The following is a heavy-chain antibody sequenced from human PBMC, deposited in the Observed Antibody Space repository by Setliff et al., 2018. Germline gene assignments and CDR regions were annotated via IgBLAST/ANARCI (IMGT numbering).Heavy chain of an antibody. Sequence: SETLSLTCSVSGGSLSGSSDYWGWIRQPPGKGLEWIGSVHYSGTTYYNPSLKSRLTMSVDTSKNHFSLRVGSVTAADTAVYFCATFGPCKGVSGTCPPPESLGPGTLVTVSS. V-gene: IGHV4-39*07. CDR2: VHYSGTT. CDR1: GGSLSGSSDY. J-gene: IGHJ5*02. D-gene: IGHD3-3*01. CDR3: ATFGPCKGVSGTCPPPES.